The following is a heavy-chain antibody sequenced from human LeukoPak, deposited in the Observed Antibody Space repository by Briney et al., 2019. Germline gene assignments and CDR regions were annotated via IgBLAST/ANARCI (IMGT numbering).Heavy chain of an antibody. CDR2: ISAYNGNT. J-gene: IGHJ3*02. V-gene: IGHV1-18*04. D-gene: IGHD5-18*01. CDR3: AMLHTAMSSNAFDI. Sequence: ASVKVSCKASGYTFTSYYMHWVRQAPGQGLEWMGGISAYNGNTNYAQKLQGRVTMTTDTSTSTAYMELRSLRSDDTAVYYCAMLHTAMSSNAFDIWGQGTMVTVSS. CDR1: GYTFTSYY.